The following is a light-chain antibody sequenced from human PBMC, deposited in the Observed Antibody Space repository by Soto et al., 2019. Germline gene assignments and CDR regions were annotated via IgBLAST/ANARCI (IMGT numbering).Light chain of an antibody. CDR2: EVS. CDR1: SSDVGGYNY. V-gene: IGLV2-8*01. CDR3: SSYAGSNNVV. Sequence: QSALTQPPSAPGSPGQSVSISCTGASSDVGGYNYVSWYQHHPGKAPKLMIYEVSKRPSGVPYRFSGSKSGNTASLTVSGLQAEDEADYYCSSYAGSNNVVFGGGTKLTVL. J-gene: IGLJ2*01.